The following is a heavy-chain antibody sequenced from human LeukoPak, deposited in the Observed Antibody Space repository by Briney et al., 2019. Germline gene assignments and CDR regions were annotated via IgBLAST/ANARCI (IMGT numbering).Heavy chain of an antibody. Sequence: PSETLSLTCTVSGGSISSYYWSWIRQPAGKGLEWIGRIYTSGSTNYNPSLKSRVTMSVDTSKNQFSLKLSSVTAADTAVYYCARENGMITFGGFKYYFDYWGQGTLVTVSS. V-gene: IGHV4-4*07. CDR3: ARENGMITFGGFKYYFDY. D-gene: IGHD3-16*01. CDR2: IYTSGST. CDR1: GGSISSYY. J-gene: IGHJ4*02.